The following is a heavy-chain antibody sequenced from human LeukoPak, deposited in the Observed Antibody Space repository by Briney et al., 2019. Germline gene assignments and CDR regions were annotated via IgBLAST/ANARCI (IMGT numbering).Heavy chain of an antibody. Sequence: SETLSLTCTVSGASSSVNYWNWIRQPPGRGLEWVGYVHNSGSTDYNPSLNSRVSISVDTSKNQFSLRLSSVTAADTALYYCARSGYNSGWYGFFDSWGQGILVTVSS. CDR3: ARSGYNSGWYGFFDS. V-gene: IGHV4-59*01. J-gene: IGHJ4*02. CDR1: GASSSVNY. D-gene: IGHD6-19*01. CDR2: VHNSGST.